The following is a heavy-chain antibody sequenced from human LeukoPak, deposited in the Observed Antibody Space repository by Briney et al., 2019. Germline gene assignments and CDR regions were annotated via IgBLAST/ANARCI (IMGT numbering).Heavy chain of an antibody. J-gene: IGHJ5*02. CDR1: GFTFSDYA. Sequence: GGSLRLSCAASGFTFSDYAMTWVRQAPGKGLQWVSGISGSGASTYYGDSVKGRFIISRDNSKNTLYLQIDSLRAEDTAVYYWAKGASSGWLLYWFDPWGQGTLVTVSS. D-gene: IGHD6-19*01. V-gene: IGHV3-23*01. CDR3: AKGASSGWLLYWFDP. CDR2: ISGSGAST.